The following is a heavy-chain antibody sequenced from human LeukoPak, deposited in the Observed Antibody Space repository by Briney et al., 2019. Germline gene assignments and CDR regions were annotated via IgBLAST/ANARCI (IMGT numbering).Heavy chain of an antibody. Sequence: SETLSLTCTVSGGSISSYYWSWIRQPPGKGLEWIGYIYYSGSTNYNPSLKSRVTISVDTSKNQFSLKLSSVTAADTAVYYCASSGSESDAEYFQHWGQGTLVTVSS. CDR2: IYYSGST. CDR3: ASSGSESDAEYFQH. J-gene: IGHJ1*01. V-gene: IGHV4-59*01. CDR1: GGSISSYY. D-gene: IGHD1-26*01.